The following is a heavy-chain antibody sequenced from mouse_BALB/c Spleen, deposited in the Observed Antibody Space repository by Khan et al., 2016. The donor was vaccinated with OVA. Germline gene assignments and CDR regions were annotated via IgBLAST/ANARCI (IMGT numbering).Heavy chain of an antibody. D-gene: IGHD2-14*01. V-gene: IGHV1-4*01. CDR3: AREGAYCRSHGWFAY. CDR2: IIPTNDYT. Sequence: QVQLKESETELARPGASVKMSCKASGYTFTTYTIHWVKQRPGQGLEWIGYIIPTNDYTNYNQKFKDRATLTADKSSSTAYMQLSSLTSEDSALYYCAREGAYCRSHGWFAYWGQGTLVTVSA. CDR1: GYTFTTYT. J-gene: IGHJ3*01.